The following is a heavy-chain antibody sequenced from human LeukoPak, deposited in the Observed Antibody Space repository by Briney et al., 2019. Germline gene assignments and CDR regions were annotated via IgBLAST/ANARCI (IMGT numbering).Heavy chain of an antibody. J-gene: IGHJ4*02. Sequence: PGESLRLSCAASGFTFSSYAMHWVRQAPGKGLEWVAVISYDGSNKYYADSVKGRFTISRDNSKNTLYLQMNSLRAEDTAVYYCARDHPTAGYYDSSGCLDYWGQGTLVTVSS. D-gene: IGHD3-22*01. CDR1: GFTFSSYA. CDR3: ARDHPTAGYYDSSGCLDY. CDR2: ISYDGSNK. V-gene: IGHV3-30-3*01.